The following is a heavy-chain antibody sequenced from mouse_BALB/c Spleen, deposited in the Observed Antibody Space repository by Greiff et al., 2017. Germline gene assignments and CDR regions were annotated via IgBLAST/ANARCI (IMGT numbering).Heavy chain of an antibody. CDR1: GFTFTDYY. V-gene: IGHV7-3*02. J-gene: IGHJ4*01. CDR2: IRNKANGYTT. D-gene: IGHD2-3*01. Sequence: EVKLVESGGGLVQPGGSLRLSCATSGFTFTDYYMSWVRQPPGKALEWLGFIRNKANGYTTEYSASVKGRFTISRDNSQSILYLQMNTLRAEDSATYYCARGWLLLYYAMDYWGQGTSVTASS. CDR3: ARGWLLLYYAMDY.